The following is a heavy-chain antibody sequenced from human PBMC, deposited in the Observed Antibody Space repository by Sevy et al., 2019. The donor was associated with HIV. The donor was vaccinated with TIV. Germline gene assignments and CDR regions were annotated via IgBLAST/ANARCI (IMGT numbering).Heavy chain of an antibody. D-gene: IGHD5-12*01. CDR2: INPHSGTT. Sequence: ASVKVSCKASGYTFNAHYLHWVRQAPGQGLEWMGWINPHSGTTNYAKRFQGRVTMTRDTSINTAYMELSSLTSDDTAIYYCARDSGGYSSPINVWGTGTTVTVSS. CDR3: ARDSGGYSSPINV. J-gene: IGHJ6*04. V-gene: IGHV1-2*02. CDR1: GYTFNAHY.